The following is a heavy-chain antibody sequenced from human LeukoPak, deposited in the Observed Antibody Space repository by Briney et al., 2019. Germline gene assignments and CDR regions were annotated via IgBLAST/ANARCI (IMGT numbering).Heavy chain of an antibody. V-gene: IGHV1-2*02. J-gene: IGHJ6*02. CDR1: GYTFTGYY. Sequence: ASVKVSCKASGYTFTGYYMHWVRQAPGQGLEWMGWINPNSGGTNYAQKFQGRVTMTRDTSISTAYMELSRLRSDDTAVYYRARAGCSGGSCYGNYYYYGMDVWGQGTTVTVSS. CDR2: INPNSGGT. CDR3: ARAGCSGGSCYGNYYYYGMDV. D-gene: IGHD2-15*01.